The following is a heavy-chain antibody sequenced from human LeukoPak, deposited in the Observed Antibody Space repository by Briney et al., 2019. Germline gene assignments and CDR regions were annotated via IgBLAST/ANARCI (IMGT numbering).Heavy chain of an antibody. J-gene: IGHJ5*02. D-gene: IGHD3-10*01. CDR3: ARSYYYGSGSCVDWFDP. CDR2: INPNSGGT. CDR1: GYTFTGYY. Sequence: GASVKVSCKASGYTFTGYYMHWVRQAHGQGLEWMGRINPNSGGTNYAQKFQGRVTMTRDTSISTAYMELSRLRSDDTAVYYCARSYYYGSGSCVDWFDPWGQGTLSPSPQ. V-gene: IGHV1-2*06.